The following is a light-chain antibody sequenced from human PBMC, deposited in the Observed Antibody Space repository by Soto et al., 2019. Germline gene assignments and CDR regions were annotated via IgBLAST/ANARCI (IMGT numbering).Light chain of an antibody. V-gene: IGKV1-6*01. CDR1: QGIGNA. Sequence: IQMPQSLSSLSASVGASVPISCRASQGIGNALGWYQQKPGKPPKLLIYGAYNLQSGVPPRFSGSGSGTDFTLAIRSLQPEDSATYYCLKDINYPWTFGKGTKGDIK. CDR2: GAY. J-gene: IGKJ1*01. CDR3: LKDINYPWT.